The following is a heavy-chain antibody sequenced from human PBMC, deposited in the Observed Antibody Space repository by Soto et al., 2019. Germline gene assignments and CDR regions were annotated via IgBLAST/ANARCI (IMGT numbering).Heavy chain of an antibody. V-gene: IGHV4-59*01. CDR2: IYYSGST. Sequence: SETLSLTCTVSGGSISSYYWSWIRQPPGKGLEWIGYIYYSGSTNCNPSLKSRVTISVDTSKNQFSLKLSSVTAADTAVYYCARDYIGYYDILTGYSLNWFDPWGQGTLVTVSS. CDR3: ARDYIGYYDILTGYSLNWFDP. CDR1: GGSISSYY. J-gene: IGHJ5*02. D-gene: IGHD3-9*01.